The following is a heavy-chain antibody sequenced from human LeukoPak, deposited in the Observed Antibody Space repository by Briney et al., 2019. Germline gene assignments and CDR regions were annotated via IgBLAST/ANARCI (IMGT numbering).Heavy chain of an antibody. D-gene: IGHD4-17*01. CDR2: IYSADRT. CDR3: ARAQGAVTLRFDP. J-gene: IGHJ5*02. V-gene: IGHV3-53*01. Sequence: PGGSLRLSCAASGFTVSSDYMSWVRQAPGKGLEWASVIYSADRTYYADSVKGRFTISRDTSKNTLHLQMNSLRVEDTAVYYCARAQGAVTLRFDPWGQGTLVTVSS. CDR1: GFTVSSDY.